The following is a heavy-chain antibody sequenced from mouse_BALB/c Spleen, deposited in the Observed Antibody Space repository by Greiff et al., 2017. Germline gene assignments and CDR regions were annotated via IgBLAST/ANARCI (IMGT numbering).Heavy chain of an antibody. V-gene: IGHV1-20*02. CDR2: INPYNGDT. J-gene: IGHJ4*01. CDR1: GYSFTGYF. CDR3: ARGPGNYAMDY. Sequence: EVQLKESGPELVKPGASVKISCKASGYSFTGYFMNWVMQSHGKSLEWIGRINPYNGDTFYNQKFKGKATLTVDKSSSTAHMELRSLASEDSAVYYCARGPGNYAMDYWGQGTSVTVSS.